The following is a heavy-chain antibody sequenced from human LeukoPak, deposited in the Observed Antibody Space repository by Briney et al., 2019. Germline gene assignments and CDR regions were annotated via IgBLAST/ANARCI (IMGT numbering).Heavy chain of an antibody. V-gene: IGHV3-30*04. Sequence: GRSLRLSCAASGFTFSSYAMHWVRQAPGKGLVWVAHINTDGRTTTYADSVKGRFTISRDNSKNTLYLQMNSLRAEDTAVYYCASGFKGSASGYDLYYFDYWGQGTLVTVSS. CDR3: ASGFKGSASGYDLYYFDY. CDR1: GFTFSSYA. CDR2: INTDGRTT. D-gene: IGHD5-12*01. J-gene: IGHJ4*02.